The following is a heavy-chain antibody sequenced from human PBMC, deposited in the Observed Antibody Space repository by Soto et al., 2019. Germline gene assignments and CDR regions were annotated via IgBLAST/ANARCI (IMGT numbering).Heavy chain of an antibody. CDR1: GFSLSTSGVG. J-gene: IGHJ5*02. CDR3: AYAYDFLSGTNWFDP. V-gene: IGHV2-5*02. D-gene: IGHD3-3*01. Sequence: QITLKESGPTLVRPTQTRTLTCTFSGFSLSTSGVGVVWIRQPPGKALEWLALIYWDDAKRYSPSLRRRLTITKDTSKTQVVLTMSNMGPMDTGTYYCAYAYDFLSGTNWFDPWGQGTLVTVSS. CDR2: IYWDDAK.